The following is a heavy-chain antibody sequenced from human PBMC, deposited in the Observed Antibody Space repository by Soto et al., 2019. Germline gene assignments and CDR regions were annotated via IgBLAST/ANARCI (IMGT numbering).Heavy chain of an antibody. V-gene: IGHV2-5*02. CDR3: AHANVVDNTYVPFDY. CDR1: GFSLSTSGVD. Sequence: QITLKESGPTLVKPTQTLTLTCTFSGFSLSTSGVDVGWIRQPPGKALEWLALIYWDDDKRHSPSLKSRLTITKDTSKGQVLLTMTNLDPMDTATYYCAHANVVDNTYVPFDYWGQGTLVTLSS. CDR2: IYWDDDK. D-gene: IGHD2-21*01. J-gene: IGHJ4*02.